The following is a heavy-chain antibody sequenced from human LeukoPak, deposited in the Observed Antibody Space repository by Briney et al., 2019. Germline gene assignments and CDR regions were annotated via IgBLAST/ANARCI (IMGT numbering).Heavy chain of an antibody. J-gene: IGHJ5*02. CDR2: ISTYNVNT. CDR3: ARDQYYDSKGWFDP. Sequence: ASVKVSCKASGYTFTSHGITWVRQAPGQGLEWMGWISTYNVNTNYAQKLQGRVTMTTDTSTRTAYMELRSLRSDDTAVYYCARDQYYDSKGWFDPWGQGTLVTVSS. V-gene: IGHV1-18*04. CDR1: GYTFTSHG. D-gene: IGHD3-22*01.